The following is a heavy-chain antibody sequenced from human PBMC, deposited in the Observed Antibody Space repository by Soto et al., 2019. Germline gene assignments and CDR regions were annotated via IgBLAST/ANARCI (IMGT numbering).Heavy chain of an antibody. V-gene: IGHV3-33*01. CDR3: ARDAEQWLAAYYYDY. Sequence: QVQLVESGGGVVQPGRSLRLSYAASGFTFSIYGMHWVRQAPGKGLEWVAVIWYDGTNKYYADSVKGRFTISRDNSKDTLYLQMNSLRAEDTAVYYCARDAEQWLAAYYYDYWGQGTLVTVSS. D-gene: IGHD6-19*01. CDR2: IWYDGTNK. CDR1: GFTFSIYG. J-gene: IGHJ4*02.